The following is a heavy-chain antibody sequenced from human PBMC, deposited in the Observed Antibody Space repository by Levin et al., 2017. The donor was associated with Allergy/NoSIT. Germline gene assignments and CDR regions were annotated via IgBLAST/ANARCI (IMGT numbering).Heavy chain of an antibody. CDR3: ARDWDTAMPHY. V-gene: IGHV4-39*01. J-gene: IGHJ4*02. Sequence: SQTLSLTCTVSGGSISSSSYYWGWIRQPPGKGLEWIGSIYYSGSTYYNPSLKSRVTKSVDTSKNQFSLKLSSVTAADTAVYYCARDWDTAMPHYWGQGTLVTVSS. D-gene: IGHD5-18*01. CDR1: GGSISSSSYY. CDR2: IYYSGST.